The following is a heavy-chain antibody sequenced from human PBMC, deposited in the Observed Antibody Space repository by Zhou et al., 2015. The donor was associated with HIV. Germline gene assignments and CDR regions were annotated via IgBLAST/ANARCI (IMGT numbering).Heavy chain of an antibody. CDR1: GGTFKTNA. D-gene: IGHD1-1*01. CDR2: IIPLFRAA. Sequence: QVKLVQSGAEVKKPGSSVKVSCKASGGTFKTNAFSWVRQAPGQGLEWMGGIIPLFRAADYVEKFQDRVTIGADESTSTVYMELRSLKSEDTAVYYCARATTPQPYLSSFQNWGQGTVVSVSS. J-gene: IGHJ1*01. V-gene: IGHV1-69*01. CDR3: ARATTPQPYLSSFQN.